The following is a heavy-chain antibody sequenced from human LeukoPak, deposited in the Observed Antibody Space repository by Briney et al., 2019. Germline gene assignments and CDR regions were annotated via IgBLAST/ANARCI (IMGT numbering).Heavy chain of an antibody. CDR2: INHSGST. Sequence: PSETLSLTCAVYGGSFSGYYWSWIRQPPGKGLEWIGEINHSGSTNYNPSLKSRVTISVDTSKNQFSLKLSSVTAADTAVYYCARDLIKDYWGQGTLVTVSS. CDR3: ARDLIKDY. V-gene: IGHV4-34*01. CDR1: GGSFSGYY. J-gene: IGHJ4*02.